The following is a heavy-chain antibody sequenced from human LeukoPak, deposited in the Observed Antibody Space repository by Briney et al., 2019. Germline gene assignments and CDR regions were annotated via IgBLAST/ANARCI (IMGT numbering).Heavy chain of an antibody. J-gene: IGHJ4*02. CDR1: GFTFSSYS. D-gene: IGHD6-19*01. Sequence: GGSLRLSCAASGFTFSSYSMNWVRQAPGKGLEWVSSISSSSSYIYYADSVKGRFTISRENAKNSLYLQMNSLRAEDTAVYYCARTIAVAANNYFDYWGQGTLVTVSS. CDR3: ARTIAVAANNYFDY. CDR2: ISSSSSYI. V-gene: IGHV3-21*01.